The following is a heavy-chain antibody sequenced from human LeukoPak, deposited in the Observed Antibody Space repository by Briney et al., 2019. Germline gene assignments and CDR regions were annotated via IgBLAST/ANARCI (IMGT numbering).Heavy chain of an antibody. CDR1: GYTFTSYD. CDR3: ARGAARLSYYYYMDV. V-gene: IGHV1-8*03. J-gene: IGHJ6*03. CDR2: MNPNSGNT. D-gene: IGHD6-6*01. Sequence: GASVKVSCKASGYTFTSYDINWVRQATGQGLEWMGWMNPNSGNTGYEQKFQGRVTITRNTSISTAYMELSSLRSEDTAVYYCARGAARLSYYYYMDVWGKGTTVTVSS.